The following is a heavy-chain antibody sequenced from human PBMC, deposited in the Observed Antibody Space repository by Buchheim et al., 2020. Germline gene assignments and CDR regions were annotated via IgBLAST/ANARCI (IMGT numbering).Heavy chain of an antibody. CDR1: GFTFSSYA. CDR2: ISGSGGST. V-gene: IGHV3-23*01. Sequence: EVQLLESGGGLVQPGGSLRLSCAASGFTFSSYAMSWVRQAPGKGLAWVSAISGSGGSTYYADSVKGRFTISRDNSKNTLALQMNSLRAEDTAVYYCAKEGYYGSGSLDYYYGMDVWGQGTT. CDR3: AKEGYYGSGSLDYYYGMDV. D-gene: IGHD3-10*01. J-gene: IGHJ6*02.